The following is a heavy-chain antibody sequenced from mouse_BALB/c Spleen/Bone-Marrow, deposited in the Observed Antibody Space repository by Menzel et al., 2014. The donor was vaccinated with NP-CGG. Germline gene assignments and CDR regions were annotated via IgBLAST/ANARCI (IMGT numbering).Heavy chain of an antibody. CDR1: GFTFTDYY. CDR2: IRNKANGYTT. V-gene: IGHV7-3*02. Sequence: EVKLMESGGGLVQPGGSLRLSCATSGFTFTDYYMNWVRQPPGMALEWLGFIRNKANGYTTDYSTSVKGRFTISRDNSQNILYLQMNTLRTEDSATYYCARDVGRLSFDVWGAGTTVTVSS. J-gene: IGHJ1*01. CDR3: ARDVGRLSFDV. D-gene: IGHD3-3*01.